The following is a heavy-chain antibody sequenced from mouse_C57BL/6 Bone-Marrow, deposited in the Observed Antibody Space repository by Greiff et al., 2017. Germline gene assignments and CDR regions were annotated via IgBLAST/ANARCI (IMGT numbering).Heavy chain of an antibody. CDR2: IYPGSGST. Sequence: QVQLKQPGAELVKPGASVKMSCKASGYTFTSYWITWVKQRPGQGLEWIGDIYPGSGSTNYNEKFKSKATLTVDTSSSTAYMQLSSLTSEDSAVYYCASSPYYYGSSLYAMDYWGQGTSVTVSS. V-gene: IGHV1-55*01. D-gene: IGHD1-1*01. CDR1: GYTFTSYW. J-gene: IGHJ4*01. CDR3: ASSPYYYGSSLYAMDY.